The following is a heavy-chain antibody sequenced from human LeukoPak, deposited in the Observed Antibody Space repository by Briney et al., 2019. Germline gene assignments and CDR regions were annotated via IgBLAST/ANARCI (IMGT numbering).Heavy chain of an antibody. CDR1: GFTFSNYA. CDR2: ISGSGGNT. D-gene: IGHD3-10*01. J-gene: IGHJ4*02. V-gene: IGHV3-23*01. CDR3: AKGTTMVRGVIITFDD. Sequence: PGGSLRLSCAASGFTFSNYAMSWVRQAPGKGLEWVSAISGSGGNTYYADSVKGRFTISRDNSKNTLYLQMNSLRAEDTAVYYCAKGTTMVRGVIITFDDWGQGTLVTVSS.